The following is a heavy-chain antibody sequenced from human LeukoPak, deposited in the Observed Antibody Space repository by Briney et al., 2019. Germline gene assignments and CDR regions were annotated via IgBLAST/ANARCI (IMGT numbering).Heavy chain of an antibody. D-gene: IGHD2-8*01. CDR2: ISYDGSNK. J-gene: IGHJ4*02. Sequence: GGSLRLSCAASGFTFSSYTMNWVRQAPGKGLEWVAVISYDGSNKYYADSVKGRFTISRDNSKNTLYLQMNSLRAEDTAVYYCCTDDYWGQGTLVTVSS. CDR3: CTDDY. V-gene: IGHV3-30-3*01. CDR1: GFTFSSYT.